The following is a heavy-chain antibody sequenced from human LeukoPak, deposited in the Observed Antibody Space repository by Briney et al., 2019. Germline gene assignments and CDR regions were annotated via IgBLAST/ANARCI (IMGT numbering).Heavy chain of an antibody. CDR1: GGSISSYY. Sequence: PSETLSLTCTVSGGSISSYYWSWIRQPPGKGLEWIGYIYYSGSTNYNPSLKSRVTISVDTSKNQFSLKLSSVTAADTAVYYCASTGPPGVDTAMADGFDYWGQGTLVTVSS. D-gene: IGHD5-18*01. CDR2: IYYSGST. CDR3: ASTGPPGVDTAMADGFDY. V-gene: IGHV4-59*12. J-gene: IGHJ4*02.